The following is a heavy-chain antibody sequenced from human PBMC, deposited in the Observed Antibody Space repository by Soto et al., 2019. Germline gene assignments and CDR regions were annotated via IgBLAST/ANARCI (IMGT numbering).Heavy chain of an antibody. D-gene: IGHD2-21*01. CDR1: GGSISSSSYY. J-gene: IGHJ4*02. CDR3: ARICGGDCYSLSFLI. Sequence: SETLSLPCTVSGGSISSSSYYWGWIRQPPGKGLEWIGSIYYSGSTYYNPSLKSRVTISVDTSKNQFSLKLRSVTAADTAVYYCARICGGDCYSLSFLIWGQGTLVTVSS. V-gene: IGHV4-39*01. CDR2: IYYSGST.